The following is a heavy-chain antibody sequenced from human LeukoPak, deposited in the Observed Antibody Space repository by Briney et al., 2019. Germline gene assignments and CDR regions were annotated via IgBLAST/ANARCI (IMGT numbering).Heavy chain of an antibody. CDR3: ARVGVRYGDFPN. J-gene: IGHJ1*01. CDR1: GYTFTGQF. Sequence: ASVKVSCKASGYTFTGQFMHWVRQAPGQGLEWMGRINPNSGGTNYAQKFQGRVTMTRDTSISTAYMELSRLRSDDTAVYYCARVGVRYGDFPNWGQGTLVTVSS. CDR2: INPNSGGT. D-gene: IGHD4-17*01. V-gene: IGHV1-2*06.